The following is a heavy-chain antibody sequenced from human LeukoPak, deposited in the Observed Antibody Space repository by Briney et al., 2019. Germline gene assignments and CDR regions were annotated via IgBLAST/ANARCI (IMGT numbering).Heavy chain of an antibody. CDR1: GGTFSNYA. CDR3: ARGPYSGSHHEY. D-gene: IGHD1-26*01. J-gene: IGHJ4*02. V-gene: IGHV1-69*13. Sequence: GASVKVSCKASGGTFSNYAISWVRQAPGQGLEWMGGIIPIFGTRNYVQKFQGRLTITADESTNTAYMELSSLTSEDTAVYYCARGPYSGSHHEYWGQGTLVTVSS. CDR2: IIPIFGTR.